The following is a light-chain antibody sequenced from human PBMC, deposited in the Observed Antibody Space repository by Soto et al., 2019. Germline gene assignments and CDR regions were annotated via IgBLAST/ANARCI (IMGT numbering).Light chain of an antibody. CDR1: HTIDNY. J-gene: IGKJ1*01. CDR3: HQTYTVLWT. V-gene: IGKV1-39*01. Sequence: DIQMTQSPSSLSASVGDTVKLTCRANHTIDNYLNWYQQKPGKAPELLIFAASSLHSGVPSRFSGSGSGTDFTLTISSLQLEDFATYYCHQTYTVLWTFGQGTRVDIK. CDR2: AAS.